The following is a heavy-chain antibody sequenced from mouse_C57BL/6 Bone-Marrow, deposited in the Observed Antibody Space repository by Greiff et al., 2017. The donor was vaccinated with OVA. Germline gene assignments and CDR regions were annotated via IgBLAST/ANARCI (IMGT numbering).Heavy chain of an antibody. V-gene: IGHV2-2*01. CDR2: IWSGGST. D-gene: IGHD2-3*01. CDR1: GFSLTSYG. Sequence: QVQLKESGPGLVQPSQSLSITCTVSGFSLTSYGVHWVRQSPGKGLEWLGVIWSGGSTDYNAAFISRLSISKDNSKSQVFFKMNSLQADDTAIYYCARTEIYDGYYGWFAYWGQGTLVTVSA. J-gene: IGHJ3*01. CDR3: ARTEIYDGYYGWFAY.